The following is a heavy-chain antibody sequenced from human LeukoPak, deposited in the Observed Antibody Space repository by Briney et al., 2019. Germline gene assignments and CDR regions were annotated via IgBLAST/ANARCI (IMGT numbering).Heavy chain of an antibody. CDR2: IRSDGSNK. J-gene: IGHJ4*02. D-gene: IGHD6-19*01. CDR3: ARILDSAWGELGY. V-gene: IGHV3-30*02. CDR1: GFSFSSYG. Sequence: GGSLRLSCAGSGFSFSSYGMHWVRQAPGKGLEWMAFIRSDGSNKYYADSVKGRLTISRDNSKNTLYLQMNSLRAEDTAVYYCARILDSAWGELGYWGQGTLVTVSS.